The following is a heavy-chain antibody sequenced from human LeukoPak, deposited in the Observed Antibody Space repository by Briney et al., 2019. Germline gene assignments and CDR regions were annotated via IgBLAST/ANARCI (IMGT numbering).Heavy chain of an antibody. J-gene: IGHJ4*02. CDR2: MYYGGNT. CDR1: GGSISSSSYY. V-gene: IGHV4-39*01. Sequence: SETLSLTCTVSGGSISSSSYYWGWIRQSSGRGLEWIGSMYYGGNTYYNPSLKSRVTISVGTSRDQFSLKLSSVTAADTAVYYCARTGGYGYGRFDYWGQRMMVFVSS. D-gene: IGHD5-18*01. CDR3: ARTGGYGYGRFDY.